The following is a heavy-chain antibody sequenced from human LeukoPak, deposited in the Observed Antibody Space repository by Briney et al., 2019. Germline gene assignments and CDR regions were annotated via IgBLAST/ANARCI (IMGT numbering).Heavy chain of an antibody. CDR1: GYTFTSYA. J-gene: IGHJ3*02. CDR3: ASKYSSSWPHAFDI. V-gene: IGHV7-4-1*02. CDR2: INTNTGNP. D-gene: IGHD6-13*01. Sequence: ASVKVSCKASGYTFTSYAMNWVRQAPGQGLEWMGWINTNTGNPTYAQGFTGRFVFSLDTSVSTAYLQISSLKAEDTAVYYCASKYSSSWPHAFDIWGQGTKVTVSS.